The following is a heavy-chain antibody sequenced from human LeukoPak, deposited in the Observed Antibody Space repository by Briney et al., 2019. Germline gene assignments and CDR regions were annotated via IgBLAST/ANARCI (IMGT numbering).Heavy chain of an antibody. Sequence: SETLSLTCTVSGGSISSSSYYWGWIRQPPGKGLEWIGSIYYSGSTYYNPSLKSRVTISVDTSKNQFSLKLSSVTAADTAVYYCARDPCYSSGCQRSWFDPWGQGTLVTVSS. CDR3: ARDPCYSSGCQRSWFDP. J-gene: IGHJ5*02. CDR1: GGSISSSSYY. D-gene: IGHD6-19*01. V-gene: IGHV4-39*07. CDR2: IYYSGST.